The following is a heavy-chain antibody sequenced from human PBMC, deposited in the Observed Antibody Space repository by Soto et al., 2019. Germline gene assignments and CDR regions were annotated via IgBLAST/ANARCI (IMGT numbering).Heavy chain of an antibody. CDR1: GFTFSSYS. CDR2: ISSSSSYI. Sequence: EVQLVESGGGLVKPGGSLRLSCAASGFTFSSYSMNWVRQAPGKGLEWVSSISSSSSYIYYADSVKGRFTISRDNAKKSLYMQMNSLRAEDTGVYYCARDLHPDLQPKSSGSYSFPRVFDPWGQGTLVTVSS. V-gene: IGHV3-21*01. CDR3: ARDLHPDLQPKSSGSYSFPRVFDP. D-gene: IGHD6-13*01. J-gene: IGHJ5*02.